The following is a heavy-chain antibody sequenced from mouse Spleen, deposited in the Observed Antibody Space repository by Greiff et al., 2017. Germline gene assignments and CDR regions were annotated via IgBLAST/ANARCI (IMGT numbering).Heavy chain of an antibody. J-gene: IGHJ4*01. V-gene: IGHV1-52*01. CDR1: GYTFTSYW. CDR2: IDPSDSET. D-gene: IGHD1-1*01. Sequence: QVQLKQPGAELVRPGSSVKLSCKASGYTFTSYWMHWVKQRPIQGLEWIGNIDPSDSETHYNQKFKDKATLTVDKSSSTAYMQLSSLTSEDSAVYYCARDPTTGGAMDYWGQGTSVTVSS. CDR3: ARDPTTGGAMDY.